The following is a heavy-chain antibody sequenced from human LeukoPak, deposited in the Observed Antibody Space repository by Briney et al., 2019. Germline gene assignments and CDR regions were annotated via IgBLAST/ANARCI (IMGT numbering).Heavy chain of an antibody. J-gene: IGHJ4*02. CDR2: ISWNSGSI. D-gene: IGHD5-18*01. Sequence: GGSLRLSCAASGFTFDDYAMHWVRQAPGKGLEWVSGISWNSGSIGYADSVKGRFTISRDNAKNSLYLQMNSLRAEDMALYYCAKFRDSYGFYWGQGTLVTVSS. CDR1: GFTFDDYA. CDR3: AKFRDSYGFY. V-gene: IGHV3-9*03.